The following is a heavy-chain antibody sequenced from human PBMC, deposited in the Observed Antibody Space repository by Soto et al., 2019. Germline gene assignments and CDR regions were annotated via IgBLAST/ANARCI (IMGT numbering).Heavy chain of an antibody. J-gene: IGHJ4*02. CDR3: ASMPREYSGYDLGY. CDR1: GFTFSSYS. V-gene: IGHV3-21*01. D-gene: IGHD5-12*01. CDR2: ISSSSSYI. Sequence: EVQLVESGGGLVKPGGSLRLSCAASGFTFSSYSMNWVRQAPGKGLEWVSSISSSSSYIYYAASVKGRFTISRDNAKNSLYLQMNILRAEDTAVYYCASMPREYSGYDLGYWGQGTLVTVSS.